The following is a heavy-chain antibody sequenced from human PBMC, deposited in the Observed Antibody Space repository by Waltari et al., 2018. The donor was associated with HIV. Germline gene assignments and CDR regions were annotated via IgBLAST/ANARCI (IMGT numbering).Heavy chain of an antibody. CDR3: ARGEGGGGVFDY. Sequence: QVQLVQSGSELKKPGASVKVSCKASGYTFTSYAMNWVRQAPGQGLEWMGWINTHTGNPTDAEGFTGGLVFSLHPSASTAYLQISSLKAEDTAVYYCARGEGGGGVFDYWGQGTLVTVSS. D-gene: IGHD3-16*01. CDR1: GYTFTSYA. CDR2: INTHTGNP. V-gene: IGHV7-4-1*02. J-gene: IGHJ4*02.